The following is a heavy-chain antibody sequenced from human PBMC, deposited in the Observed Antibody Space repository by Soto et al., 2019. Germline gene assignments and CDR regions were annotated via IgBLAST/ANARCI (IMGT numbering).Heavy chain of an antibody. CDR2: LKRDGSEK. CDR1: GFTSGRDW. V-gene: IGHV3-7*01. Sequence: GGSLRLSCGASGFTSGRDWMGGGGQAPGKGLEWVANLKRDGSEKYFLDSVKGRVTMSRDNAKNSFYLHMNNLSAEDTAFYFCARMRLWGKLTDLWG. D-gene: IGHD7-27*01. CDR3: ARMRLWGKLTDL. J-gene: IGHJ2*01.